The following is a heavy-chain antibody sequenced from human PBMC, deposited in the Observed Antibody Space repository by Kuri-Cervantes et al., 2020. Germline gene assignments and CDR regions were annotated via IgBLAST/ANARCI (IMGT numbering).Heavy chain of an antibody. V-gene: IGHV1-2*02. CDR2: INPNSGGT. D-gene: IGHD3-22*01. CDR1: GYTFTSYD. Sequence: ASVKVSCKASGYTFTSYDINWVRQAPGQGLEWMGWINPNSGGTNYAQKFQGRVTMTRDTSISTAYMELSRLRSDDTAFYYCAKDLYYDSSGYYHYWGQGTLVTVSS. CDR3: AKDLYYDSSGYYHY. J-gene: IGHJ4*02.